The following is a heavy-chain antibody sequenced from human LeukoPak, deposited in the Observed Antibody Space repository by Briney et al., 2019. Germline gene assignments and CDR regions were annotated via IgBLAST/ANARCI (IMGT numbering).Heavy chain of an antibody. D-gene: IGHD6-6*01. J-gene: IGHJ5*02. V-gene: IGHV3-21*01. CDR1: GFTFSSYS. CDR3: ARDRYSSSSGLDP. Sequence: AGGSLRLSCAASGFTFSSYSMNWVRQAPGKGLECVSSISSSSSYIYYADSVKGRFTISRDNAKNSLYLQMNSLRAEDTAVYYCARDRYSSSSGLDPWGQGTLVTVSS. CDR2: ISSSSSYI.